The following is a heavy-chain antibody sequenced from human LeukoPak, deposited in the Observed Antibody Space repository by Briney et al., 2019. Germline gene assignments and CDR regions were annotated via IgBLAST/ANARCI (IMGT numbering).Heavy chain of an antibody. V-gene: IGHV3-30*03. CDR1: GFTFSSYG. CDR3: ATLAAAGGFDY. Sequence: GGSLRLSCASSGFTFSSYGMHWVRQAPGKGLEWVAVISYDGSNKYYADSVKGRFTISRDNSKNTLYLQMNSLRAEDTAVYYCATLAAAGGFDYWGQGTLVTVSS. CDR2: ISYDGSNK. D-gene: IGHD6-13*01. J-gene: IGHJ4*02.